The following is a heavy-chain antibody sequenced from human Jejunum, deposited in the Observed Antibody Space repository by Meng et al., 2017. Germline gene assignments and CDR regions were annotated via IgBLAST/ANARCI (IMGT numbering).Heavy chain of an antibody. CDR2: VSYLGMT. V-gene: IGHV4-59*01. CDR3: ARVGYCESGSCHREWFDP. Sequence: QGQLHESGPGLVNPSETRPLTCTGSNGSINNTSWTWIRQPPGKGLEWIGYVSYLGMTDYNSSLKSRVTISVDTSKNQFSLTLTSVNAADTAVYYCARVGYCESGSCHREWFDPWGQGTLVTVSS. J-gene: IGHJ5*02. CDR1: NGSINNTS. D-gene: IGHD2-15*01.